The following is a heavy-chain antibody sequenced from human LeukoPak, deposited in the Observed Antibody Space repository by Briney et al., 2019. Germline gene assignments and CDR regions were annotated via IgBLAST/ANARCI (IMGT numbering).Heavy chain of an antibody. CDR3: ATSISVVAPTHFDY. Sequence: PGGSLRLSCAAPGFTFSSYAMHWVRQAPGKGLEWVTFIRNDGSNKYYADSVKGRFTISRDNSKNTLYLQMNSLRAEDTAVYYCATSISVVAPTHFDYWGQGTLVTVSS. D-gene: IGHD2-15*01. J-gene: IGHJ4*02. CDR2: IRNDGSNK. CDR1: GFTFSSYA. V-gene: IGHV3-30*02.